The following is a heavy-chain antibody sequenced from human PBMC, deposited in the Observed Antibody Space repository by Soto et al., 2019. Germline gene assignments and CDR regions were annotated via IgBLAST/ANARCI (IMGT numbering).Heavy chain of an antibody. J-gene: IGHJ6*02. CDR1: GYTFTSYA. CDR3: ARRNRIWDGMDV. CDR2: MNPNSGNT. D-gene: IGHD1-20*01. Sequence: QVQLVQSGAEVKKPWASVKVYCKASGYTFTSYALNWVRQATGQGLEWMGWMNPNSGNTGYAQKFQGRVTMTRNTSISTAYRELSSLRSEDTAVSYCARRNRIWDGMDVWGQGNPVPVSS. V-gene: IGHV1-8*01.